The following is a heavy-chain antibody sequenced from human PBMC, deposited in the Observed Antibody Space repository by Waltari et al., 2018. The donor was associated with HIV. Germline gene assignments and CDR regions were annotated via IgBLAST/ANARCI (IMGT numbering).Heavy chain of an antibody. V-gene: IGHV3-7*01. J-gene: IGHJ3*02. CDR3: ARMGLMMYAIGAFDI. CDR2: IKQDGSEK. D-gene: IGHD2-8*01. Sequence: EVQLVESGGGLVQPGGSLRLSCAASGFTFSPHWMSWVRQAPGKGLEWVANIKQDGSEKHYVDSVKGRFTISRDNAKKSLYLQMNSLRAEDTAVYYCARMGLMMYAIGAFDIWGQGTMVTVSS. CDR1: GFTFSPHW.